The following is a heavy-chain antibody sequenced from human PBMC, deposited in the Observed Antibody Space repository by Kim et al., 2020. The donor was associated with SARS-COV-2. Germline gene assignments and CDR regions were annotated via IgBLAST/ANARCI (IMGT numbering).Heavy chain of an antibody. J-gene: IGHJ4*02. CDR1: GFTFSSYA. V-gene: IGHV3-23*01. Sequence: GGSLRLSCAASGFTFSSYAMSWVRQAPGKGPEWVSAISGSGGSTYYADSVKGRFTISRDNSKNTLYLQMNSLRAEDTAVYYCTYWSGYYGRSFDYWGQGTLVTVSS. CDR3: TYWSGYYGRSFDY. CDR2: ISGSGGST. D-gene: IGHD3-3*01.